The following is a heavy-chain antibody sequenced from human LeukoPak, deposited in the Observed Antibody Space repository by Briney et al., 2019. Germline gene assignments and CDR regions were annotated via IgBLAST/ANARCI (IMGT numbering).Heavy chain of an antibody. J-gene: IGHJ4*02. Sequence: SETLSLTCIVSGGSISSYYWSWIRQPAGKGLEWIGRLYTSGSTNYNPSLKSRVTMSVDTSKNQFSLKLSSVTAADTAVYYCARGSYYYDSSGRLFDYWGQGTLVTVSS. CDR1: GGSISSYY. D-gene: IGHD3-22*01. CDR2: LYTSGST. CDR3: ARGSYYYDSSGRLFDY. V-gene: IGHV4-4*07.